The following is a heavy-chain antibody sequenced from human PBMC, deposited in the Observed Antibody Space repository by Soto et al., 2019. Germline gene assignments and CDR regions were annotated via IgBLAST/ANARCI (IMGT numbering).Heavy chain of an antibody. CDR1: GYTLTSYD. D-gene: IGHD2-8*01. CDR3: ARGGQARYCTNGVCYTEYYYYGMDV. CDR2: MNPNSGNT. J-gene: IGHJ6*02. Sequence: ASVKVSCKASGYTLTSYDINWVRQATGQGLEWMGWMNPNSGNTGYAQKFQGRVTMTRNTSISTAYMELSSLRSEDTAVYYCARGGQARYCTNGVCYTEYYYYGMDVWGQGTTVTVSS. V-gene: IGHV1-8*01.